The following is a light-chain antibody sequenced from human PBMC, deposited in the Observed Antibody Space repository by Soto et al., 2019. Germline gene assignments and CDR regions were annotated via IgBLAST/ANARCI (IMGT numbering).Light chain of an antibody. CDR1: SGDVGRYSY. CDR3: SSYTSSSTLVV. J-gene: IGLJ2*01. V-gene: IGLV2-14*01. CDR2: DVS. Sequence: HSALTQPDSVSGSPGQSITISCTGTSGDVGRYSYVSWYQQQPGKAPKLLIYDVSSRPSGVSNRFSGSKSGSTASLTISGLQAEDEADYYCSSYTSSSTLVVFGGGTKLTVL.